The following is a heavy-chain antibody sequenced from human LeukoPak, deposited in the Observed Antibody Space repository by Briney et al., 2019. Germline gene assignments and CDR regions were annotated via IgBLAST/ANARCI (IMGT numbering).Heavy chain of an antibody. J-gene: IGHJ1*01. CDR1: GFTFSNYA. D-gene: IGHD3-22*01. Sequence: PGGSLRLSCAASGFTFSNYAMHWVRQAPGKGLEWVAVISYDGHYKYYADSVKGRFTISRDNSKNTLYLQMNSLRAEDTAVYYCAKGTNYDSSGYYFEYFQHWGQGTLVTVSS. CDR3: AKGTNYDSSGYYFEYFQH. V-gene: IGHV3-30-3*01. CDR2: ISYDGHYK.